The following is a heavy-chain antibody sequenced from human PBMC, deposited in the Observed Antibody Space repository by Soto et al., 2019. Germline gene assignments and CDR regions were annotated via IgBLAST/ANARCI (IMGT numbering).Heavy chain of an antibody. CDR3: ARGGELLTPFDY. CDR2: IKQDGSEI. Sequence: VDSLTRSPITSGFPFTSLWSSRLHEAPVVRLPWLANIKQDGSEIYYVDSVKGRFTISRDNAKKSLYLHMNTLRAEDTAVYYCARGGELLTPFDYWGQGTLVTVSS. D-gene: IGHD3-10*01. J-gene: IGHJ4*02. CDR1: GFPFTSLW. V-gene: IGHV3-7*01.